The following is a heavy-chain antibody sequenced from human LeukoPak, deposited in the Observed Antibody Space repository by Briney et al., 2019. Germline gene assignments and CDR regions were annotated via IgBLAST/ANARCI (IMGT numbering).Heavy chain of an antibody. CDR1: GYSISSGYY. J-gene: IGHJ4*02. CDR3: ARASYSYDINGWVPFDY. CDR2: IYTSGST. V-gene: IGHV4-38-2*02. Sequence: SETLSLTCTVSGYSISSGYYWGWIRQPPGKGLEWLGRIYTSGSTNYNPSLKSRVTISGDTSKNQFSLRLSSVTAADTAVYYCARASYSYDINGWVPFDYWGQGTLVTVSS. D-gene: IGHD3-22*01.